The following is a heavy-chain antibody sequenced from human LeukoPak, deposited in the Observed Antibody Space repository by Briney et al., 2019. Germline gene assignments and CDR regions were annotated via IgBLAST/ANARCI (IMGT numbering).Heavy chain of an antibody. CDR3: AKISSGSYFSPFDF. CDR1: GFTFNNYA. Sequence: GGSLTLSCAASGFTFNNYAMSWVRPAPGKGLEWVSVISGNGGSTYYADSVKGRFTISRDNSKNTLYLHMNSLRAEDTALYYCAKISSGSYFSPFDFWGQGTLITVSS. D-gene: IGHD1-26*01. CDR2: ISGNGGST. J-gene: IGHJ4*02. V-gene: IGHV3-23*01.